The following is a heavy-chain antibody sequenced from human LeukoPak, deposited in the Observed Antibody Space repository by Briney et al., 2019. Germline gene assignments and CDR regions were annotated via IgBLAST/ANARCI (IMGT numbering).Heavy chain of an antibody. V-gene: IGHV4-59*12. CDR1: GGSISSYY. D-gene: IGHD3-9*01. CDR2: IYYSGST. Sequence: SETLSLTCTVSGGSISSYYWSWIRQPPGKGLEWIGYIYYSGSTNYNPSLKSRVTMSVDTSKNQFSLRLTSVTAADTAVYYCARDARYFDWLDYWGQGTLVTVSS. J-gene: IGHJ4*02. CDR3: ARDARYFDWLDY.